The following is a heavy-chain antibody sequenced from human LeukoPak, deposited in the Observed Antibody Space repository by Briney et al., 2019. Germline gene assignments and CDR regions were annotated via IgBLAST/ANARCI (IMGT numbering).Heavy chain of an antibody. D-gene: IGHD1-26*01. CDR3: ARGRELSPTRRLNWFDP. J-gene: IGHJ5*02. CDR2: ISSSSSYI. CDR1: GFTFSSYN. V-gene: IGHV3-21*01. Sequence: PGGSLRLSCAASGFTFSSYNMNWVRQAPGKGLEWVSSISSSSSYIYYADSVKGRFTISRDNAKNSLYLQMNSLRAEDTAVYYCARGRELSPTRRLNWFDPWGQGTLVSVSS.